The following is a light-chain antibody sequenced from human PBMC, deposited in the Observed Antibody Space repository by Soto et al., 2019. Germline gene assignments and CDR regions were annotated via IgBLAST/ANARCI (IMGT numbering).Light chain of an antibody. CDR3: QQLNTFPPFFT. Sequence: EIVLTQSPGTLSLSPGERATLSCRASQSVSSNYVAWYQQKPGQTPKVLIYRASSRATGIPDRFSGSGSGTEFTLTISSLQPEDFATYFCQQLNTFPPFFTFGPGTKVDIK. CDR2: RAS. V-gene: IGKV3-20*01. J-gene: IGKJ3*01. CDR1: QSVSSNY.